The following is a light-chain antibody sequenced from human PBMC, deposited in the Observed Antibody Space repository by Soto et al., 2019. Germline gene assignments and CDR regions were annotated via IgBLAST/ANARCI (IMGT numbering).Light chain of an antibody. CDR2: AAS. CDR3: QQSYRTPIT. Sequence: DIQLTQCPSPRSASVGDRVAITCLASQSISTYLNWYQQKPGKAPKVLIYAASNLQSGVPPRFSGSGSGTDFTLTISSLQPEDVATYFSQQSYRTPITFGQGTRLEIK. V-gene: IGKV1-39*01. J-gene: IGKJ5*01. CDR1: QSISTY.